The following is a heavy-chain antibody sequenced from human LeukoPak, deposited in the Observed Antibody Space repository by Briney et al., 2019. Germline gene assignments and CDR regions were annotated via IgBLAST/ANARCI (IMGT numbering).Heavy chain of an antibody. J-gene: IGHJ4*02. CDR2: ISGSGGST. V-gene: IGHV3-23*01. Sequence: QPGGTLRLSCAASGFTFSSYGMSWVRQAPGKGLEWVSAISGSGGSTYYADSVKGRFTISRDNSKNTLYLQMNSLRAEDTAVYYCAKDVAMVKRGYFDYWGQGTLVTVSS. CDR1: GFTFSSYG. D-gene: IGHD4/OR15-4a*01. CDR3: AKDVAMVKRGYFDY.